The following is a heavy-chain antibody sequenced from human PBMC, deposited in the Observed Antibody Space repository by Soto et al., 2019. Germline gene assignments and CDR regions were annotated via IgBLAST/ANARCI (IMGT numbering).Heavy chain of an antibody. D-gene: IGHD1-26*01. Sequence: ASVKVSCKASGYTFTSYYMHWVRQAPGQGPEWMGIINPSGGSTSYAQKFQGRVTMTRDTSTSTVYMELSSLRSEDTAVYYCARESNRRPRGGDYYYYGMDVWGQGTTVTVSS. CDR2: INPSGGST. J-gene: IGHJ6*02. V-gene: IGHV1-46*01. CDR1: GYTFTSYY. CDR3: ARESNRRPRGGDYYYYGMDV.